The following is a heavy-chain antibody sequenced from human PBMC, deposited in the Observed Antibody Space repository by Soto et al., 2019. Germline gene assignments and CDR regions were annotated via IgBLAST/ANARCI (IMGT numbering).Heavy chain of an antibody. J-gene: IGHJ5*02. V-gene: IGHV4-34*01. D-gene: IGHD6-13*01. CDR2: INHSGST. Sequence: SETLSLTCAVYGGSFSGYYWSWIRQPPGKGLEWIGEINHSGSTNYNPSLKSRVTISVDTSKNQFSLKLSSVTAADTAVYYCARVIAAAGTNWFDPWGQGTLVTVSS. CDR3: ARVIAAAGTNWFDP. CDR1: GGSFSGYY.